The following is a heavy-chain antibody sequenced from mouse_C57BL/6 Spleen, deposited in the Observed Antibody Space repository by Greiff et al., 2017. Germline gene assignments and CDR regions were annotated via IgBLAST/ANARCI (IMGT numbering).Heavy chain of an antibody. CDR2: IHPNSGST. CDR1: GYTFTSYW. D-gene: IGHD2-1*01. CDR3: ATIYYGNYGDAMDY. Sequence: QVQLQQPGAELVKPGASVKLSCKASGYTFTSYWMHWVKQRPGQGLEWIGMIHPNSGSTNYNEKFKSKATLTVDKSSSTAYMQLSSLTSEDSAVYYCATIYYGNYGDAMDYWGQGTSVTVSS. J-gene: IGHJ4*01. V-gene: IGHV1-64*01.